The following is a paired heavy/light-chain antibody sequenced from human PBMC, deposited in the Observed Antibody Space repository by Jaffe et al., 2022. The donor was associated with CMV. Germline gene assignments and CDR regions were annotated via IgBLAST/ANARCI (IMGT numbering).Light chain of an antibody. J-gene: IGLJ2*01. V-gene: IGLV3-1*01. CDR2: QDS. Sequence: SYELTQPPSVSVSPGQTASITCSGDKLGNKYASWYQQKPGQSPVLVIYQDSKRPSGIPERFSGSNSGNTVTLTISGTQAMDEADYYCQAWDSSTVVFGGGTKLTVL. CDR3: QAWDSSTVV. CDR1: KLGNKY.
Heavy chain of an antibody. D-gene: IGHD6-6*01. Sequence: QVQLVQSGAEVKKPGASVKVSCKVSGYTLTELAIHWVRQAPGKGLEWMGGFDPEEGETISAQKFQGRVTMTEDTSTETAYMEMSSLRSEDTAVYYCATGSVSSSPRSNPFDIWGQGTMVTVSS. V-gene: IGHV1-24*01. J-gene: IGHJ3*02. CDR3: ATGSVSSSPRSNPFDI. CDR2: FDPEEGET. CDR1: GYTLTELA.